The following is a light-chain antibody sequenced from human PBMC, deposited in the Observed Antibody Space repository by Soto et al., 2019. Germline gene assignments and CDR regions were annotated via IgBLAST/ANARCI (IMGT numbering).Light chain of an antibody. Sequence: QSVLTQPASVSGSPGQSITISCTGTSSDIGNYNFVSWYQQHPGKAPKLIIYEVSNRPSGVSNRFSGSKSANTASLTISGLQPDDEADYFCSSFTTVTTTVFGTGTKLTVL. CDR3: SSFTTVTTTV. CDR2: EVS. V-gene: IGLV2-14*01. CDR1: SSDIGNYNF. J-gene: IGLJ1*01.